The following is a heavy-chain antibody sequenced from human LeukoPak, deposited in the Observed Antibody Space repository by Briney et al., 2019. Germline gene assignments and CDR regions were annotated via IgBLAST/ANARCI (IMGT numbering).Heavy chain of an antibody. V-gene: IGHV3-20*04. CDR1: GFTFDDYG. D-gene: IGHD5-18*01. Sequence: PGGSLRLSCAASGFTFDDYGMSWVRQAPGKGLEWVSGINWNGGSTGYADSVKGRFTISRDNAKNSLYLQMNSLRAEDTALYYCARERGDSYGSYCFDYWGQGTLVTVSS. CDR2: INWNGGST. J-gene: IGHJ4*02. CDR3: ARERGDSYGSYCFDY.